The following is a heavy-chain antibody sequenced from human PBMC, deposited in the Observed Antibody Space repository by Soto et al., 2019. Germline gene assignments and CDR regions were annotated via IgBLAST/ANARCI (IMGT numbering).Heavy chain of an antibody. Sequence: SETLSLTCAVYGGSFSGYYWSWIRQPPGKGLEWIGEINHSGSTNYNPSLKSRVTVSVDTSKNQFSLKLSSVTAADTAVYYCARVLSYSSSLGAFDIWGQGTMVTVSS. V-gene: IGHV4-34*01. CDR2: INHSGST. D-gene: IGHD6-6*01. CDR3: ARVLSYSSSLGAFDI. CDR1: GGSFSGYY. J-gene: IGHJ3*02.